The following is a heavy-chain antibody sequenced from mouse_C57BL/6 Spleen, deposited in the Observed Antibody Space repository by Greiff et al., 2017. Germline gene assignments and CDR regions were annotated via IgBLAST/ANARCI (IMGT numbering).Heavy chain of an antibody. Sequence: EVKLQESGPGLVKPSQSLSLTCSVTGYSITSGYYWNWIRQFPGNKLEWMGYISYDGSNNYNPSLKNRISITRDTSKNQFFLKLNSVTTEDTATYYCARVVKWIDYWGQGTTLTVSS. CDR1: GYSITSGYY. CDR3: ARVVKWIDY. V-gene: IGHV3-6*01. CDR2: ISYDGSN. J-gene: IGHJ2*01. D-gene: IGHD1-3*01.